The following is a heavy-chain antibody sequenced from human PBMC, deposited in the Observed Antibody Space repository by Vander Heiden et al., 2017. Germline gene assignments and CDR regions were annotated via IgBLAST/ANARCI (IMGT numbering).Heavy chain of an antibody. J-gene: IGHJ4*02. CDR1: GFTFSSYS. CDR3: ARGSLEYTSSPLDY. V-gene: IGHV3-21*01. Sequence: EVQLVDSGGGLVKPGGSLRLSCAASGFTFSSYSMNWVRQAPGKGLEWVSSISSSSSYSHNADSVKGRFTISRDNAKNSLYLQMNSLRVEDTAVYYCARGSLEYTSSPLDYWGQGTLVTVSS. CDR2: ISSSSSYS. D-gene: IGHD6-13*01.